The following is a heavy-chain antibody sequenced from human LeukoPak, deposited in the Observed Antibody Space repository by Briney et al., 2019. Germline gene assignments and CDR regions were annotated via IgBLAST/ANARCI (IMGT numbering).Heavy chain of an antibody. D-gene: IGHD3-10*01. CDR3: AAVTRECVSGYYFDY. V-gene: IGHV1-58*01. CDR2: IVVGSGDA. CDR1: GFTFTSSA. Sequence: ASVKVSCKSSGFTFTSSALQWVRQARGQRLEWLGWIVVGSGDANYAQRFQERVTISRDKSTSTAYMELSSLRSEDTAVYFCAAVTRECVSGYYFDYWGQGTLVTVSS. J-gene: IGHJ4*02.